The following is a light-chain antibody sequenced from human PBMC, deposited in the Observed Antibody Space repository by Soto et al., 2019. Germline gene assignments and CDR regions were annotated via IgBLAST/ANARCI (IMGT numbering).Light chain of an antibody. V-gene: IGKV3-20*01. Sequence: EIVLTQSPGTLSLSPGERATLSCRASQSASSNYLAWYQQKPGQAPRLLIYGASTRATGIPDRFSGSGSGTDFTLSISRLEPEDFAVYYCQQYGSSPVYTVGQGTKLVIK. CDR1: QSASSNY. CDR2: GAS. CDR3: QQYGSSPVYT. J-gene: IGKJ2*01.